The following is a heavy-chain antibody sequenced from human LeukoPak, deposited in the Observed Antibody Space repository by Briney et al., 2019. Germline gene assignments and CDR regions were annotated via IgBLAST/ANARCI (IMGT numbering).Heavy chain of an antibody. CDR1: GFTFSSYA. CDR3: VKDTDPGTQSGPYFDY. Sequence: PGGSLRLSCSASGFTFSSYAMHWVRQAPGKGLEYVSAISSNGGSTYYADSVKGRFTISRDNSKNTLYPQMSSLRAEDTAVYYCVKDTDPGTQSGPYFDYWGQGTLVTVSS. V-gene: IGHV3-64D*06. J-gene: IGHJ4*02. D-gene: IGHD3-10*01. CDR2: ISSNGGST.